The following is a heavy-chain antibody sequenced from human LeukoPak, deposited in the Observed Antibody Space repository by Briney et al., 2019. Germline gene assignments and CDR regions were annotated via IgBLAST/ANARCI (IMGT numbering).Heavy chain of an antibody. CDR2: ISSSSSYI. V-gene: IGHV3-21*04. Sequence: GGSLRLSCAASGFTFSSYSMNWVRQAPGKGLEWVSSISSSSSYIYYADSVKGRFTISRDNAKNSLYLQMNSLRAEDTAVYYCARGIGTSYESSRDAFDIWGQGTMVTVSS. J-gene: IGHJ3*02. CDR3: ARGIGTSYESSRDAFDI. D-gene: IGHD3-22*01. CDR1: GFTFSSYS.